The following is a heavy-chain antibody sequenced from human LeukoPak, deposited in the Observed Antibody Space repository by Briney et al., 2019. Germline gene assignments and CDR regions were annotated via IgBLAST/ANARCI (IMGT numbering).Heavy chain of an antibody. CDR3: AREDGSPPVYYYMDV. J-gene: IGHJ6*03. V-gene: IGHV4-59*01. CDR2: IYYSGST. CDR1: GGSISSYY. Sequence: SETLSLTCTVSGGSISSYYWSWIRQPPGKGLEWIGYIYYSGSTNYNSSLKSRVTISVDTSKNQFALKLSSVTAADTAVYYCAREDGSPPVYYYMDVWGKGTTVTISS.